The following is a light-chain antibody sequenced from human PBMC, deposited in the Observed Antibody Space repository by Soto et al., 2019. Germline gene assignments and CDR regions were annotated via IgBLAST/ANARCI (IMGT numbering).Light chain of an antibody. CDR2: GAS. V-gene: IGKV3-20*01. J-gene: IGKJ1*01. Sequence: EIVLTQSPGTLSLSPGERATLSCRASQSISNSYLAWYQQKPGQAPRLLIYGASGRATGIPDRFSGSGSVTDFTLTISRLEPEDFAVYFCQQYGSSPRTFGQGTKVEIK. CDR3: QQYGSSPRT. CDR1: QSISNSY.